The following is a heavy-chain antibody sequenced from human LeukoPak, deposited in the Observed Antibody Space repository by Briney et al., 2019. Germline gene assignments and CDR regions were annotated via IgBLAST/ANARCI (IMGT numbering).Heavy chain of an antibody. CDR1: GFNFKSYG. Sequence: GGSLRLSCAASGFNFKSYGMHWVRQAPGKGLEWVALIRYDGRNKYYADSVKGQFTISRDNSKNTLNLQMNSLSSEDTALYYCVKDRSFYYDSSGTSLSYYFDYWGQGTLVTVSS. CDR2: IRYDGRNK. V-gene: IGHV3-30*02. CDR3: VKDRSFYYDSSGTSLSYYFDY. D-gene: IGHD3-22*01. J-gene: IGHJ4*02.